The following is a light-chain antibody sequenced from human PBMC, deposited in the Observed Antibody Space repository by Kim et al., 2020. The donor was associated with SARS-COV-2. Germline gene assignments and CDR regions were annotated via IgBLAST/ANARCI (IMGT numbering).Light chain of an antibody. CDR1: SLRSYY. CDR2: GKN. V-gene: IGLV3-19*01. Sequence: SSELTQDPAVSVALGQTVRITCQGDSLRSYYASWYQQKPGQAPVLVIYGKNKRPSGIPDRFSGSTSGNTASLTITGAQAEDEADYYCNSRDTSNHHVVFGGGTKLTVL. J-gene: IGLJ2*01. CDR3: NSRDTSNHHVV.